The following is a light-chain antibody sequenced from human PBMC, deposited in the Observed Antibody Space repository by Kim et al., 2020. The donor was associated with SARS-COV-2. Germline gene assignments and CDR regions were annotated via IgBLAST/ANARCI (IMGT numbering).Light chain of an antibody. CDR2: DAS. J-gene: IGKJ1*01. CDR3: QQYNPSPRT. V-gene: IGKV1-5*01. CDR1: QSVSSL. Sequence: DIHMTQSPSTLSASIGDRVTITCRASQSVSSLLAWYQQKPGQAPNLLIYDASSLKSGVPSRFSGRGSGTEFTLTIRRLQPDDFATYYCQQYNPSPRTFGQGTKVDI.